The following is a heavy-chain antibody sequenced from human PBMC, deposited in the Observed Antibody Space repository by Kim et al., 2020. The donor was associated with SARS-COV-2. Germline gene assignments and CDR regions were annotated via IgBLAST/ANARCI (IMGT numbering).Heavy chain of an antibody. Sequence: YYADSVKGRFTISRDNAKNSLYLQMNSLRAEDTAVYYCARDSRSNWYFDYWGQGTLVTVSS. D-gene: IGHD6-13*01. J-gene: IGHJ4*02. CDR3: ARDSRSNWYFDY. V-gene: IGHV3-21*01.